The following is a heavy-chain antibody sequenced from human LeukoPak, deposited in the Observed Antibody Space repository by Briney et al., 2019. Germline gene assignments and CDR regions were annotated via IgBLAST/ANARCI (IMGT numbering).Heavy chain of an antibody. CDR3: ARAVLTMVRVSFAFDI. V-gene: IGHV4-4*07. D-gene: IGHD3-10*01. CDR2: IYTSGST. J-gene: IGHJ3*02. CDR1: GGSISSYY. Sequence: SETLSLTCTVSGGSISSYYWYWIRQPAGKGLEWIGLIYTSGSTNYNPSLKSRVTMSVDTSKNQFSLKLSSVTAADTAVYYCARAVLTMVRVSFAFDIWGQGAMVTVSS.